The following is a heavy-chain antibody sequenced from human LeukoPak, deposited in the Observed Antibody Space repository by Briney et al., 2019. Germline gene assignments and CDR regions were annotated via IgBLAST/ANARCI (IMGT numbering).Heavy chain of an antibody. D-gene: IGHD5-18*01. Sequence: ASVKVSCKASGYTFIDYYIHWVRQAPGQGLEWMGWINPKSGDTNYAQKFQGRVTMTRDTSISTAYMELSRLRSDDTAVYYCARTELWGYSYEAFDIWGQGTMVIVSS. CDR1: GYTFIDYY. CDR3: ARTELWGYSYEAFDI. V-gene: IGHV1-2*02. CDR2: INPKSGDT. J-gene: IGHJ3*02.